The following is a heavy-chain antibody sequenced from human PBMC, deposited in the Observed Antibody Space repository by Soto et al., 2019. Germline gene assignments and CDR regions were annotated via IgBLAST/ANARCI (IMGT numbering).Heavy chain of an antibody. CDR2: IYPGDSDT. V-gene: IGHV5-51*01. CDR1: GYSFTSYW. CDR3: ARIGYCSGGSCPVVFDY. Sequence: PGESLKISCKGSGYSFTSYWIGWVRQMPGKGLEYMGIIYPGDSDTTYSPSFQGQVTISADKSIRIAYLQWSSLKASDTAMYYCARIGYCSGGSCPVVFDYWGQGTLVTVSS. J-gene: IGHJ4*02. D-gene: IGHD2-15*01.